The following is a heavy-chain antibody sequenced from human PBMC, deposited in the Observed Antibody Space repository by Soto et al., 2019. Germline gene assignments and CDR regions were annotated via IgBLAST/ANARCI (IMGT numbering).Heavy chain of an antibody. Sequence: GGSLRLSCAAYGFTFRTFAMHWVRQAPGKGLEWVAVISNDGSNKYFLDSVKGRFTVSRDNSNNTLYLQMDSLRAEDTAVYYCARDKKPFNWSPSILKSYYYGMDVWGQGTTVTVSS. CDR3: ARDKKPFNWSPSILKSYYYGMDV. CDR1: GFTFRTFA. D-gene: IGHD1-1*01. J-gene: IGHJ6*02. V-gene: IGHV3-30-3*01. CDR2: ISNDGSNK.